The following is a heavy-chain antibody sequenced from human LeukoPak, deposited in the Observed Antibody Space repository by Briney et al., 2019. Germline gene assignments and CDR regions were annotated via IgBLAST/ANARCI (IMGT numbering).Heavy chain of an antibody. Sequence: PSETLSLTCTVSGGSIGSYYWSWIRQPPGKGLEWIGYIYYSGSTNYNPSLKSRVTISVDTSKNQFSLKLSSVTAADTAVYYCARDNSVVAATTYFDYWGQGTLVTVSS. J-gene: IGHJ4*02. CDR3: ARDNSVVAATTYFDY. CDR2: IYYSGST. CDR1: GGSIGSYY. V-gene: IGHV4-59*01. D-gene: IGHD2-15*01.